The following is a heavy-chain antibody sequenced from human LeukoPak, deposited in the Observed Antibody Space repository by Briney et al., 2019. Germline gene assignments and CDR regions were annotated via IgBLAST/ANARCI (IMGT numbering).Heavy chain of an antibody. CDR3: ARALEAAAGFDY. V-gene: IGHV3-53*01. CDR1: GFTVSNTY. Sequence: GGSLRLSCAASGFTVSNTYKTWVRQAPGKGLEWVSVIYSAVTTDYADSVKGRFIISRDNSKNTVYLQMNSLRGEDTAMYYCARALEAAAGFDYWGQGTLVSVSS. J-gene: IGHJ4*02. D-gene: IGHD6-13*01. CDR2: IYSAVTT.